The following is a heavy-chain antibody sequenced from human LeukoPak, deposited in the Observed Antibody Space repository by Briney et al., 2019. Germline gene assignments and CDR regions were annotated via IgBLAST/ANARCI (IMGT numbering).Heavy chain of an antibody. D-gene: IGHD4-17*01. V-gene: IGHV4-4*07. CDR3: ARVLWSTTVTTGVDYYYYMDV. J-gene: IGHJ6*03. CDR1: GGSISSYY. CDR2: IYTSGST. Sequence: PSETLSLTCTVSGGSISSYYWSWIRQPAGKGLEWIGRIYTSGSTNYNPSLKSRVTTSVDTSKNQFSLKLSSVTAADTAVYYCARVLWSTTVTTGVDYYYYMDVWGKGTTVTVSS.